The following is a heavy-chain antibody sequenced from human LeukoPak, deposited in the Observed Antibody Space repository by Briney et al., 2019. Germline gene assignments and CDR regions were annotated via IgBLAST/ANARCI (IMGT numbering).Heavy chain of an antibody. J-gene: IGHJ4*02. D-gene: IGHD6-13*01. CDR1: GYTLTELS. CDR3: ATAPLAAAGRFDY. CDR2: FDPEDGET. Sequence: ASVKVSCKVSGYTLTELSMHWVRQAPGKGLEWVGGFDPEDGETIYAQKFQGRVTMTEDTSTDTAYMELSSPRSEDTAVYYCATAPLAAAGRFDYWGQGTLVTVSS. V-gene: IGHV1-24*01.